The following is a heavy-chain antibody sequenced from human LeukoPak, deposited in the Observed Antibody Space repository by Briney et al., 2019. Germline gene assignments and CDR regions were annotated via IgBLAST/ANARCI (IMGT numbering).Heavy chain of an antibody. CDR1: GDSISSGSYY. Sequence: SETLSLTCTVSGDSISSGSYYWSWIRQPPGKGLEWIGYIYYSGSTNYNPSLKSRVTISVDTSKNQFSLKLSSVTAADTAVYYCARGAPLSGYCSGGSCYSNWFDPWGQGTLVTVSS. J-gene: IGHJ5*02. D-gene: IGHD2-15*01. CDR3: ARGAPLSGYCSGGSCYSNWFDP. CDR2: IYYSGST. V-gene: IGHV4-61*01.